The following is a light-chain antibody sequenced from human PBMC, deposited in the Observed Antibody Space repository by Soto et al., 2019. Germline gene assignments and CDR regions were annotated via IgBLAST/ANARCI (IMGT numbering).Light chain of an antibody. CDR3: QQLKSYPLT. V-gene: IGKV1-9*01. Sequence: DILLTQSPSFLSASVGDRVTITCRATQGISTYLAWYQQKPGKAPKLLIYAASTLQSGVPSRFSGSGSGTDFTLTISSLQHEDFATYYCQQLKSYPLTFGGGTKVEI. CDR1: QGISTY. CDR2: AAS. J-gene: IGKJ4*01.